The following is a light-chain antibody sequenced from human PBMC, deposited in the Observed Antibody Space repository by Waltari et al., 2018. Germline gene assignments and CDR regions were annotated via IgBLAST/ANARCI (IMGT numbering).Light chain of an antibody. Sequence: QSALTQPASVSGSPGQSTTISCTGTSSDVGGYKYVSWYQQHPGNAPKLMIYEVSNRPSGVSTRFSGSKSGNTASLTISGLQAEDEADYYCNSYTSSATYVFGTGTKVTVL. CDR1: SSDVGGYKY. V-gene: IGLV2-14*01. CDR2: EVS. J-gene: IGLJ1*01. CDR3: NSYTSSATYV.